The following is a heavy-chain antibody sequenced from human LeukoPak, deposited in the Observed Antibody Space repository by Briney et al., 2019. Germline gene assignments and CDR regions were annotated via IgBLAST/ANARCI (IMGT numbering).Heavy chain of an antibody. J-gene: IGHJ4*02. Sequence: AASVKVSCKASGGTFSSYAISWVRQAPGQGLEWMGGIIPIFGTANYAQKFRGRVTITADESTSTAYMELSSLRSEDTAVYYCARGSAARPRENYFDYWGQGTLVTVSS. CDR1: GGTFSSYA. V-gene: IGHV1-69*13. CDR3: ARGSAARPRENYFDY. CDR2: IIPIFGTA. D-gene: IGHD6-6*01.